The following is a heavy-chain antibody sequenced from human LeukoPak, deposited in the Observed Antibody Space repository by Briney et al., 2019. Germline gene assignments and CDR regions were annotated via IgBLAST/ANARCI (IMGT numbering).Heavy chain of an antibody. V-gene: IGHV3-15*01. CDR3: TTLYRFDP. J-gene: IGHJ5*02. CDR2: IKSKTNGGTT. CDR1: GVIFSNAW. D-gene: IGHD2-2*02. Sequence: GGSLRLPCAASGVIFSNAWMSWVRQAPGKGLEWVGHIKSKTNGGTTDYAAPVKGRFTISRDDSKNTLYLQMNSLKTEDTAVYYCTTLYRFDPWGQGTLVTVSS.